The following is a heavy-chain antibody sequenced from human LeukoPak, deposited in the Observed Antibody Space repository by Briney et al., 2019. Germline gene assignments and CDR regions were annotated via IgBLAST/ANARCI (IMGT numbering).Heavy chain of an antibody. D-gene: IGHD3-10*01. CDR3: ARDTEFSP. CDR1: GGSISGYY. V-gene: IGHV4-4*07. Sequence: SETLSLTCTVSGGSISGYYWSWIRQPAGKGLEWIGRIYSSGSTNYNPSLKSRVTMSIDTSKNQFSLKLSSVTAADTAFYYCARDTEFSPWGQGTLVTVSS. J-gene: IGHJ5*02. CDR2: IYSSGST.